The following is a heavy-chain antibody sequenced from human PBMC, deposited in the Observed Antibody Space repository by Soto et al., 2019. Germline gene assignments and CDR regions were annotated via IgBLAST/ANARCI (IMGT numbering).Heavy chain of an antibody. CDR2: ISYDGSNK. V-gene: IGHV3-30*18. J-gene: IGHJ6*02. CDR3: AKDKDGAVVSYGMDV. Sequence: GGSLRLSCAASGFTFSSYGMHWVRQAPGKGLEWVAVISYDGSNKYYADSVKGRFTISRDNSKNTLYLQMNSLRAEDTAVYYCAKDKDGAVVSYGMDVWGQGTTVTVSS. D-gene: IGHD2-15*01. CDR1: GFTFSSYG.